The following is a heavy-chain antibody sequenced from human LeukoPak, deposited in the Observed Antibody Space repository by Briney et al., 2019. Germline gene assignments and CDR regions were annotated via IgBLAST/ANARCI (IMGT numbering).Heavy chain of an antibody. CDR2: ISSSSSYI. CDR1: RFIFSSYS. CDR3: ARAGRWIRDY. Sequence: PGGSLRLSCAASRFIFSSYSMNWVRQAPGKGLEWVSSISSSSSYIYYADSVKGRFTISRDNSKNTLYLQMNSLRAEDTAVYYCARAGRWIRDYWGQGTLVTVSS. J-gene: IGHJ4*02. V-gene: IGHV3-21*04. D-gene: IGHD5-18*01.